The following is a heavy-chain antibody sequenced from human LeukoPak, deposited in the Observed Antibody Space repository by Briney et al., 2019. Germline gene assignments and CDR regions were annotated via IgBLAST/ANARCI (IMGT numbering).Heavy chain of an antibody. CDR1: GFPFSSYP. Sequence: GGPLRLSCAGSGFPFSSYPISWVRKPPGKGLEWVSAISGSGGSTYYADSVKGRFTISRDNSKNTLYLQMNSLRAEDTAVYYCAKGLNSVAALLDYWGHGTLVTVSS. V-gene: IGHV3-23*01. CDR2: ISGSGGST. D-gene: IGHD6-6*01. CDR3: AKGLNSVAALLDY. J-gene: IGHJ4*01.